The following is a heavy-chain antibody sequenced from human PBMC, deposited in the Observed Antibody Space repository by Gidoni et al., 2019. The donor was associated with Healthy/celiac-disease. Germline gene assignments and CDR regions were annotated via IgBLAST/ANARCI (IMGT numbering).Heavy chain of an antibody. D-gene: IGHD3-10*01. Sequence: EVQLVESGGGLVKPGGSLRLSCAASGFTFSNAWMSWVRQAPGKGLEWVGRIKSKTDGGTTDYAAPVKGRFTISRDDSKNTLNLQMNSLKTEDTAVYYCTTGDGSGSYPDFDYWGQGTLVTVSS. CDR3: TTGDGSGSYPDFDY. CDR2: IKSKTDGGTT. CDR1: GFTFSNAW. J-gene: IGHJ4*02. V-gene: IGHV3-15*01.